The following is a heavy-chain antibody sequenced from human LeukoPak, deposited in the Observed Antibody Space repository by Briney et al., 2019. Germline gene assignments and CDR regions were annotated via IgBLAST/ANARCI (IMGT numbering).Heavy chain of an antibody. CDR3: ARGPARLLTGGDYYYYGMDV. J-gene: IGHJ6*02. V-gene: IGHV4-34*01. Sequence: SETLSLTCAVYGGSFSGYYWSWIRQPPGKGLEWIGEINHSGSTNYNPSLKSRVTISVDTPKNQFSLKLSSVTAADTAVYYCARGPARLLTGGDYYYYGMDVWGQGTTVTVSS. D-gene: IGHD3-16*01. CDR1: GGSFSGYY. CDR2: INHSGST.